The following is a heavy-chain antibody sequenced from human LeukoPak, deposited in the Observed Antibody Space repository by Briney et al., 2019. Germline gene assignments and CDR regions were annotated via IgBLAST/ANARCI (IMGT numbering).Heavy chain of an antibody. J-gene: IGHJ4*02. Sequence: GGSLRLSCAASGFTLINAWMAWVRQAPGKGLEWVGRIKAKAHGGTIEYAAAVKGRFTISRDDSKTTLYLQMNSLKTEDTAVYYCTTDGVGVEGATYDNWGQGTLVSVSS. CDR3: TTDGVGVEGATYDN. D-gene: IGHD1-26*01. CDR2: IKAKAHGGTI. V-gene: IGHV3-15*01. CDR1: GFTLINAW.